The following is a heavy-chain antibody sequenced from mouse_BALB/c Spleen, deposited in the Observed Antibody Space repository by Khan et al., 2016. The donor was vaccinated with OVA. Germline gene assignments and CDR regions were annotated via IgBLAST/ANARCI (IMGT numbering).Heavy chain of an antibody. V-gene: IGHV5-6*02. Sequence: DVKLVESGGDLVKPGGSLKLSCAASGFTFSSYSMSWVRQTPDKRLEWVATISSGGDYTYYLDIVKGRFTISRDNARNTLYLPVSSLKSEDTAMYYCASHLTGSFAYWGQGTLVTVSA. CDR1: GFTFSSYS. CDR3: ASHLTGSFAY. CDR2: ISSGGDYT. J-gene: IGHJ3*01. D-gene: IGHD4-1*01.